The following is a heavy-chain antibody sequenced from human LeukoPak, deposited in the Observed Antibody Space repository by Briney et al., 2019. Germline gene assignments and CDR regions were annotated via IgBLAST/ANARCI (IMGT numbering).Heavy chain of an antibody. CDR2: IRYDGSNK. CDR1: GFTFSSYG. CDR3: AKERDSSSWYYFDY. V-gene: IGHV3-30*02. J-gene: IGHJ4*02. Sequence: PGGSLRLSCAASGFTFSSYGMLWVRQAPGKGLEWVAFIRYDGSNKYYADSVKGRFTISRDNSKNTLYLQMNSLRAEDTAVYYCAKERDSSSWYYFDYWGQGTLVTVSS. D-gene: IGHD6-13*01.